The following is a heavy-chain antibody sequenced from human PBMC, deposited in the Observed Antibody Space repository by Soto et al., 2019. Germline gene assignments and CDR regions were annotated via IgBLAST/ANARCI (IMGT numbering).Heavy chain of an antibody. V-gene: IGHV3-11*05. Sequence: QVQLVESGGGVVKPGGSLRLSCAASGFTLSDYYMSWIRQAPGRGLEWFSYISGSSSDTHYADSVKGRFTISRDNAKNSLYLKMNSLRAEDSAVYYCARGIHNNYGVTPAYWGQGTLVTVSS. CDR2: ISGSSSDT. D-gene: IGHD2-8*01. CDR1: GFTLSDYY. J-gene: IGHJ4*02. CDR3: ARGIHNNYGVTPAY.